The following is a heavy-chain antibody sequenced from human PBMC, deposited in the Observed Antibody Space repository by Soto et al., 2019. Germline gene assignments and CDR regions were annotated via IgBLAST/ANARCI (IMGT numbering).Heavy chain of an antibody. CDR1: GFTFSSYS. V-gene: IGHV3-21*01. Sequence: ESGGGLVKPGGSLRLSCAASGFTFSSYSMNWVRQAPGKGLEWVSSISSSSSYIYYADSVKGRFTISRDNAKNSLYLQMNSLRAEDTAVYYCARDLVVVPAASPGGYYYYGMDVWGQGTTVTVSS. J-gene: IGHJ6*02. CDR2: ISSSSSYI. CDR3: ARDLVVVPAASPGGYYYYGMDV. D-gene: IGHD2-2*01.